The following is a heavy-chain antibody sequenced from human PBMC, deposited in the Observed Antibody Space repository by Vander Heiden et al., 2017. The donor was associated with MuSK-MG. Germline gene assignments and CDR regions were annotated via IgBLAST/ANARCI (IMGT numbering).Heavy chain of an antibody. CDR1: GYTFTGYY. D-gene: IGHD2-2*01. J-gene: IGHJ4*02. CDR3: AREEWSEYQPLPEGYFDY. CDR2: INPNSGGT. V-gene: IGHV1-2*06. Sequence: QVQLVQSGAEVKKPGASVKVSCKASGYTFTGYYMHWVRQDPGQGREWMGRINPNSGGTNYAQKLQGRVTMNRDTSIRTAYMELSRRRSDDTAVYYCAREEWSEYQPLPEGYFDYWGQGTLVTVAS.